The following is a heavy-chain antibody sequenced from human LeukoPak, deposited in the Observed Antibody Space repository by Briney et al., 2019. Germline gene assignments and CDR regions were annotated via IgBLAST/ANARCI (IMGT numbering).Heavy chain of an antibody. Sequence: SETLSLTCAVYGGSFSGYYWSWIRQPPGKGLEWIGEINHSGSTNYNPSLKSRVTISVDTSKNQFSLKLSSVTAADTAVYYCARRGKLRFWVVPAARVGNWFDPWGQGTLVTVSS. CDR3: ARRGKLRFWVVPAARVGNWFDP. CDR1: GGSFSGYY. J-gene: IGHJ5*02. D-gene: IGHD2-2*01. CDR2: INHSGST. V-gene: IGHV4-34*01.